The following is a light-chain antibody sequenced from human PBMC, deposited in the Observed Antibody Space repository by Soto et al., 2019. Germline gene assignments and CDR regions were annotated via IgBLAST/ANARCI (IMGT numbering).Light chain of an antibody. J-gene: IGKJ1*01. CDR3: HQTAANPWT. CDR1: LPISNY. CDR2: AAS. Sequence: DIQMTQSPSSLSASVGDRVTITCRASLPISNYLAWYQQKPGKIPNLLIYAASSLHSGVPSTFSGSGSGTDFALTISSLQPEDFATYYCHQTAANPWTFAQGTKVDIK. V-gene: IGKV1-39*01.